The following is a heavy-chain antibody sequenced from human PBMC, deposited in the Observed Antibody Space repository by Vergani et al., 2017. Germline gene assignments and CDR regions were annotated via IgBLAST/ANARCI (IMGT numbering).Heavy chain of an antibody. CDR2: IDPSGSYT. D-gene: IGHD6-13*01. V-gene: IGHV5-10-1*01. CDR1: GYSFTSYW. J-gene: IGHJ6*02. Sequence: EVQLVQSGAEVKKPGESLRISCKGSGYSFTSYWISWVRQMPGKGLEWMGRIDPSGSYTNYSPSFQGHDTITADKSISTAYLQWSSLKASDTAMYYCAGRGYSDSWYSPGKYYYGMDVWGQGITVTVSS. CDR3: AGRGYSDSWYSPGKYYYGMDV.